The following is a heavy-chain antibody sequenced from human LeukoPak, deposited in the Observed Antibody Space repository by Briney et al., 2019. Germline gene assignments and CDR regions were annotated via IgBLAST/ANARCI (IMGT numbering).Heavy chain of an antibody. V-gene: IGHV1-2*02. CDR3: ASIVGARVTEFDL. Sequence: ASVKVSCKASGYSFTGYYMHWVRQAPGQGLEWMGCIHPNSGDTQYAQTFQGRVTLTRDTSISTAYMELSRLTSDDTAVYYCASIVGARVTEFDLWGQGTLVTVSS. CDR1: GYSFTGYY. J-gene: IGHJ5*02. CDR2: IHPNSGDT. D-gene: IGHD1-26*01.